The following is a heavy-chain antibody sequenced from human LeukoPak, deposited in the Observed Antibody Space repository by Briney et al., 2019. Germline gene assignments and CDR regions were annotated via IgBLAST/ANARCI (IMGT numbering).Heavy chain of an antibody. Sequence: PGGSLRLSCSASGFTFSSYAMHWVRQAPGKGLEYVSTISSSGGSTYYADSVKGRFTISRDNSKNTLYLQMSSLRAEDTAVYYCVKHPYCGGDCYYFDYWGQGTLVAVSS. CDR1: GFTFSSYA. CDR3: VKHPYCGGDCYYFDY. D-gene: IGHD2-21*02. V-gene: IGHV3-64D*06. J-gene: IGHJ4*02. CDR2: ISSSGGST.